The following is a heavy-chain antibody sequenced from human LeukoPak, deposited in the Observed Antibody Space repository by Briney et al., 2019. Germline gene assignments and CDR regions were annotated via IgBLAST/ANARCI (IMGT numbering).Heavy chain of an antibody. CDR2: IYYSGST. J-gene: IGHJ5*02. D-gene: IGHD3-10*01. V-gene: IGHV4-59*12. CDR1: GGSISSYY. CDR3: ARGRGEGRGISMVRGVRAPSYNWFDP. Sequence: TSETLSLTCTVSGGSISSYYWSWIRQPPGKGLEWIGYIYYSGSTNYNPSLKSRVTISVDTSKNQFSLKLSSVTAADTAVYYCARGRGEGRGISMVRGVRAPSYNWFDPWGHGTLVTVSS.